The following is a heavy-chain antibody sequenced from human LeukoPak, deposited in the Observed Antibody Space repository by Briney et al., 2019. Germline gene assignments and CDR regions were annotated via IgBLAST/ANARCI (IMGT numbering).Heavy chain of an antibody. Sequence: ASVKVSCKASGYTFTSYGISWVRQAPGQGLEWMGWISAYNGNTNYAQKLQGRVTMTTDTSTNTVYMELRSLRFDDTAVYYCARDLAGIVGVTAWFDPWGQGTLVTVSS. J-gene: IGHJ5*02. D-gene: IGHD1-26*01. CDR1: GYTFTSYG. CDR3: ARDLAGIVGVTAWFDP. CDR2: ISAYNGNT. V-gene: IGHV1-18*01.